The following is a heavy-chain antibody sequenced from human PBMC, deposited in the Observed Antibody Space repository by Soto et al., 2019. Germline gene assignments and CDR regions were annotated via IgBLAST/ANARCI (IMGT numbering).Heavy chain of an antibody. CDR1: GYSLSNHY. Sequence: QVQLVQSGAEVKIPGSSVNVSCKTSGYSLSNHYIYWVRQAPGQGLEWLGVINPRSGTATYAQRFQGRLYMTADASATTTYLGLTRLRSEDTAVYYCARVMNSGSLCGGFDFWGQGTKITVS. V-gene: IGHV1-46*01. J-gene: IGHJ3*01. CDR3: ARVMNSGSLCGGFDF. D-gene: IGHD1-26*01. CDR2: INPRSGTA.